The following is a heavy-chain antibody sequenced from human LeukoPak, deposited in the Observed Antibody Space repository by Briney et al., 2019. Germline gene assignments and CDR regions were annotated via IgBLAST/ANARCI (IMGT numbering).Heavy chain of an antibody. V-gene: IGHV3-74*01. J-gene: IGHJ4*02. Sequence: QAGGSLRLSCEASGFTFSSYAMNWVRQAPGKGLVWVSRINSDGSSTTYADSVKGRFTISRDNAKNTLYLQMNSLRAEDTAMYYCVRQYSYDSSGYYPWDYWGQGTLVTVSS. D-gene: IGHD3-22*01. CDR2: INSDGSST. CDR1: GFTFSSYA. CDR3: VRQYSYDSSGYYPWDY.